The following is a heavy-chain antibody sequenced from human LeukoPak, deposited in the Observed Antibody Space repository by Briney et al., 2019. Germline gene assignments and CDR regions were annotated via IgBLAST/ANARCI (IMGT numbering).Heavy chain of an antibody. V-gene: IGHV3-23*01. CDR3: ASSRAVVQGVTSPFDY. J-gene: IGHJ4*02. Sequence: GGSLRLSCAASGFTFSSYAMSWVRQAPGKGLEWVSAISGCGGSTYYADSVKGRFTISRDNSKNTLYLQMNSLRAEDTAVYYCASSRAVVQGVTSPFDYWGQGTLVTVSS. D-gene: IGHD3-10*01. CDR2: ISGCGGST. CDR1: GFTFSSYA.